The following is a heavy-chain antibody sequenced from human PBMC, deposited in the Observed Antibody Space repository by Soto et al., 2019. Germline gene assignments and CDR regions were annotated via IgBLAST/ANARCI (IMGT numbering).Heavy chain of an antibody. J-gene: IGHJ2*01. CDR1: GGSISSGGYY. CDR3: ARDRGFYYDSSGYPQGFHWYFDL. CDR2: IYYSGST. Sequence: QVQLQESGPGLVKPSQTLSLTCTVSGGSISSGGYYWSWIRQHPGKGLEWIGYIYYSGSTYYNPSLKSRVTRSVDTSKNQFSLKLSSVTAADTAVYYCARDRGFYYDSSGYPQGFHWYFDLCGRGTLVTVSS. V-gene: IGHV4-31*03. D-gene: IGHD3-22*01.